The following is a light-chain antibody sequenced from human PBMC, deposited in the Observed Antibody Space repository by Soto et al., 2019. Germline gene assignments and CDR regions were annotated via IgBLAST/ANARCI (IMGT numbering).Light chain of an antibody. CDR3: GTWDTSLTPGGV. CDR2: ENN. Sequence: QSVLTQPPSVSVAPGQRVTISCSGSTSNIGSNYVSWYQQLPGAAPKLLIYENNKRPSGIPDRFSGSKSGTSATLGITGLQTGDEADYYCGTWDTSLTPGGVFGGGTKLTVL. J-gene: IGLJ3*02. V-gene: IGLV1-51*02. CDR1: TSNIGSNY.